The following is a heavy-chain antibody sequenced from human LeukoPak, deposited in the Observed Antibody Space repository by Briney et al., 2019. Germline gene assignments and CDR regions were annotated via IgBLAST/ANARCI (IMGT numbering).Heavy chain of an antibody. CDR2: ISAYNGNT. V-gene: IGHV1-18*01. Sequence: GASVKVSCKASGYTFTSYGISWVRQAPGQGLEWMGWISAYNGNTNYAQKLQGRVTMTTDTSTSTAYMELRSLRSDDTAVYYCARDGSSWRITVSHAFDVWGQGTMVTVSS. CDR1: GYTFTSYG. CDR3: ARDGSSWRITVSHAFDV. J-gene: IGHJ3*01. D-gene: IGHD6-13*01.